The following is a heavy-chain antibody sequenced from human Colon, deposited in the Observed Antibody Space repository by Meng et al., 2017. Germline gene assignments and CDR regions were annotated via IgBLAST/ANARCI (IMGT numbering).Heavy chain of an antibody. CDR2: VNPGVGTT. D-gene: IGHD3-16*02. V-gene: IGHV1-69*05. Sequence: QLQLMQSGAEVKTPASSVTVSCKASGGSCDNYAISWVRQAPGQGRERVGGVNPGVGTTNSAQRIQGTVTITTDRSAGTVFMQLNSLRFEDTAVYYCARYRRNYYFDLWGQGTLVTVSS. CDR3: ARYRRNYYFDL. CDR1: GGSCDNYA. J-gene: IGHJ4*02.